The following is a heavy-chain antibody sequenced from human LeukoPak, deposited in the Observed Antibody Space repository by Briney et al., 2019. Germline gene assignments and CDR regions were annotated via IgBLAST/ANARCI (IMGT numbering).Heavy chain of an antibody. CDR3: ATPINYNMDV. Sequence: GGSLRLSCATSGFTFSSYDMHWVRQAPGKGLEWVTFIRYDGSNKYYADCVKGRFTISRDNSKNTLYLQMNSLRAEDTAVYYCATPINYNMDVWGKGTTVTVSS. J-gene: IGHJ6*03. CDR2: IRYDGSNK. CDR1: GFTFSSYD. V-gene: IGHV3-30*02.